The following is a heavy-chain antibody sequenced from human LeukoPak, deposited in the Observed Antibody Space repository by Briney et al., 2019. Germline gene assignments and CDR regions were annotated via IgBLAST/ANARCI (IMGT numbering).Heavy chain of an antibody. CDR2: IYSGGTT. J-gene: IGHJ4*02. D-gene: IGHD4-11*01. CDR1: EFTVSTNY. Sequence: GGSLRLSCAASEFTVSTNYMNWVRQAPGKGLEWVSAIYSGGTTHYADSVKGRFTISRDNARNSLYLQMNSLRAEDTAVYHCARDGPADSFDYWGQGALVTVSS. CDR3: ARDGPADSFDY. V-gene: IGHV3-66*01.